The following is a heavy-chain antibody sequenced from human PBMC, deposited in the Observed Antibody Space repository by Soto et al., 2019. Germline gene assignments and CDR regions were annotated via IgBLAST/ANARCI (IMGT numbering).Heavy chain of an antibody. J-gene: IGHJ4*02. D-gene: IGHD7-27*01. V-gene: IGHV3-23*01. Sequence: EVQLLESGGGLVQPGGSLRLSCAASGFTFSSYTMGWVRQGPGKGLEWVSGISSSGGSTVYADSVKGRFTISRDNFKNTLYLQMNSLRAEDTAVYYCAKGWGDYWGQGTRVNVSS. CDR1: GFTFSSYT. CDR2: ISSSGGST. CDR3: AKGWGDY.